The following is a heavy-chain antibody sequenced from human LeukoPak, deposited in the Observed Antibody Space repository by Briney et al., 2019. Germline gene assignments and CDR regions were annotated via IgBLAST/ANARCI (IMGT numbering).Heavy chain of an antibody. CDR2: ISYDGSNK. J-gene: IGHJ4*02. V-gene: IGHV3-30-3*01. CDR1: GFTFSSYA. Sequence: PGGSLRLSCAASGFTFSSYAMHWVRQAPGKGLEWVAVISYDGSNKYYADSVEGRFTISRDNSKNTLYLQMNSLRAEDTAVYYCARDEVFSSFDYWGQGTLVTVSS. CDR3: ARDEVFSSFDY. D-gene: IGHD3-10*02.